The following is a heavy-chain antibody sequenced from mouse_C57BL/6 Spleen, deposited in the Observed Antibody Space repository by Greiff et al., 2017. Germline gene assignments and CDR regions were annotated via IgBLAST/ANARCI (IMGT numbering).Heavy chain of an antibody. D-gene: IGHD4-1*01. Sequence: EVKVVESEGGLVQPGSSMKLSCTASGFTFSDYYMAWVRQVPEKGLEWVANINYDGSSTYYLDSLKSRFIISGDNAKNILYLQMSSLKAEDTATDYCAREWDWDRGFDYWGQGTTLTVSS. V-gene: IGHV5-16*01. CDR1: GFTFSDYY. CDR3: AREWDWDRGFDY. J-gene: IGHJ2*01. CDR2: INYDGSST.